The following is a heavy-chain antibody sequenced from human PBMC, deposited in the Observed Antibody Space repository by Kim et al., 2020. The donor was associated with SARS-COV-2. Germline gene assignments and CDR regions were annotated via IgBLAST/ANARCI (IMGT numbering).Heavy chain of an antibody. V-gene: IGHV4-39*01. CDR3: ARHKSGYLFDY. J-gene: IGHJ4*02. Sequence: NSNPSTKSRATISGDTPKAQFTLKLSSVTAADTAVYYCARHKSGYLFDYWGQGTLVTVSS. D-gene: IGHD3-22*01.